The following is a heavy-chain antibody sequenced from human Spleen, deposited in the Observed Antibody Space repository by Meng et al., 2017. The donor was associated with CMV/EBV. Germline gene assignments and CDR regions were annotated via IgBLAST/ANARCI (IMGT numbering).Heavy chain of an antibody. J-gene: IGHJ2*01. CDR1: GSYY. Sequence: GSYYWTRIRKHPGKGLEWIGYIYYSGRTYYNPSLKSRVAISVDTSRNRFSLMLTSVTVADTAVYYCARVDIVVVPAAPSPWYFDLWGRGTLVTVSS. V-gene: IGHV4-31*02. CDR2: IYYSGRT. D-gene: IGHD2-2*03. CDR3: ARVDIVVVPAAPSPWYFDL.